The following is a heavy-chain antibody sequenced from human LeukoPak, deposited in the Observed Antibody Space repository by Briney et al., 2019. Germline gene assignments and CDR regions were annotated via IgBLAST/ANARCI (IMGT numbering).Heavy chain of an antibody. J-gene: IGHJ4*02. CDR2: IYYSGST. V-gene: IGHV4-59*08. D-gene: IGHD6-19*01. Sequence: SETLSLTCTVSGDSISSYYWSCIRQPPGKGLEWIGYIYYSGSTNHNPSLKSRVTISVDTSKNQFSLKLSSVTAADTAVYYCARHNSGSEYWGQGTLVTVSS. CDR1: GDSISSYY. CDR3: ARHNSGSEY.